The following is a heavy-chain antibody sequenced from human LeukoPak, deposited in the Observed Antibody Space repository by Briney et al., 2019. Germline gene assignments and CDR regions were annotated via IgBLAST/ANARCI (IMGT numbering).Heavy chain of an antibody. V-gene: IGHV3-74*01. CDR3: ARAQYYDSTTAGGMDV. CDR1: GFTFSSYW. D-gene: IGHD3-22*01. Sequence: PGGSLRLSCAASGFTFSSYWMHWVRQAPGKGLAWVSRTNSDGSSTNYADSVKGRFTISRDNAKYTLYLQMNSLRTEDSAVYYCARAQYYDSTTAGGMDVWGQGTTVTVSS. CDR2: TNSDGSST. J-gene: IGHJ6*02.